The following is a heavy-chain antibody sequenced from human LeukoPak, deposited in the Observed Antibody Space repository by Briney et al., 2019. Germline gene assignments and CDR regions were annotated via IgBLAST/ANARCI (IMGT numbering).Heavy chain of an antibody. V-gene: IGHV3-9*01. Sequence: SLRLSCAASGFTFNDYAMHWVRQAPGKGLEWVSGVSWSGGSIAYADSVKGRFTISRDNAKNSLYLQMNSLRTEDTALYYCAKDKSSRVLFGAFDIWGQGTMVTISS. CDR2: VSWSGGSI. D-gene: IGHD3-16*01. CDR1: GFTFNDYA. J-gene: IGHJ3*02. CDR3: AKDKSSRVLFGAFDI.